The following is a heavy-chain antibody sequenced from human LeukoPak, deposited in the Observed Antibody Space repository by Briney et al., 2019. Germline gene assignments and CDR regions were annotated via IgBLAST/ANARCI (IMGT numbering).Heavy chain of an antibody. Sequence: PGGSLRLSCEASGFTFSNYDIYWVRQAPGKGLEWVACIRYDGNTIYYADSVRGRFAMSRDNSRNTVYLQMNSLRPEDTAVYYCAKVATAGHGTSFNYWGPGTLVAVSS. D-gene: IGHD1-26*01. CDR1: GFTFSNYD. J-gene: IGHJ4*02. CDR3: AKVATAGHGTSFNY. V-gene: IGHV3-30*02. CDR2: IRYDGNTI.